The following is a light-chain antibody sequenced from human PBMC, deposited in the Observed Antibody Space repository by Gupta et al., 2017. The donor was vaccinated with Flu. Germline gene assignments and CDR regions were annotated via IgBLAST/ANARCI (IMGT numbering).Light chain of an antibody. V-gene: IGKV1-39*01. CDR1: QGVGIY. CDR3: QQTHATPHT. Sequence: DIQMTQSPSSLSASLGDRVTITCRASQGVGIYLNWYQQKVGKAPKLLIYAAYGLQSAVPSRFSGSGSGTDFTLTISKLQPGDFATYFCQQTHATPHTFGQGTKL. J-gene: IGKJ2*01. CDR2: AAY.